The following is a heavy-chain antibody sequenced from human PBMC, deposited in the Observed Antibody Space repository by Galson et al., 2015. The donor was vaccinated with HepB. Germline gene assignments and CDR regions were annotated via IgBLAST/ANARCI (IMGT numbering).Heavy chain of an antibody. CDR3: AKDFYTWTLRVFDH. D-gene: IGHD1-1*01. CDR1: GFPFDNSA. Sequence: SLRLSCAASGFPFDNSAMHWVRQAPGKGLEWVSGISWNSDNIDYADSVKGRFTISRDNAKNSLYLQMNRLRPEDTALYYCAKDFYTWTLRVFDHWGQGTLVTVSS. V-gene: IGHV3-9*01. J-gene: IGHJ4*02. CDR2: ISWNSDNI.